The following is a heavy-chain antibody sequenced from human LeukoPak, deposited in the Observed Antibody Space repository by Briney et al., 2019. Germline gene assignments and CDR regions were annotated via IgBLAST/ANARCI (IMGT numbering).Heavy chain of an antibody. CDR1: GGSISSSSYY. D-gene: IGHD5-24*01. CDR2: IYYSGST. V-gene: IGHV4-39*01. J-gene: IGHJ4*02. Sequence: SETLSLTCTVSGGSISSSSYYWGWIRQPPGKGLEWIGSIYYSGSTYYNPSLKSRVTISVDTSKNQFSLKLSSVTAADTAVYYCARWPGMGGYNSYYFDYWGQGTLVTVSS. CDR3: ARWPGMGGYNSYYFDY.